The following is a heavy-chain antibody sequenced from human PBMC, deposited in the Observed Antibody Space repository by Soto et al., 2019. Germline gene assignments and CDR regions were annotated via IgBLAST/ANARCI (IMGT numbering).Heavy chain of an antibody. D-gene: IGHD3-9*01. CDR2: NKNKTEGGTT. CDR1: GFTFSNAW. J-gene: IGHJ6*02. V-gene: IGHV3-15*01. CDR3: TTRFEGDILYLGMDV. Sequence: GFLRLSCAASGFTFSNAWMSSVRQAPGEGLEWVIRNKNKTEGGTTDSAAPVKGRFTISRDDSKNTLYLQMNSLKTEDTDVYYCTTRFEGDILYLGMDVWGQGTTVTVSS.